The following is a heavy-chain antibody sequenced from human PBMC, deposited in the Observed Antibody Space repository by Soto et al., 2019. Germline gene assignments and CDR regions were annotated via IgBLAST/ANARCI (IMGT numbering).Heavy chain of an antibody. CDR3: ARVQPYDYGANSGWFDP. D-gene: IGHD4-17*01. Sequence: QVQLQESGPGLVTPSQALSLTCSVSGGPISSGGYYWSWIRQHPGKGLEWIGYIFYRGATYYHPSLMSRSFISVDTSKNQCALRLSSVTAADTAVYYCARVQPYDYGANSGWFDPWGQGTLVTVSA. CDR2: IFYRGAT. CDR1: GGPISSGGYY. V-gene: IGHV4-31*03. J-gene: IGHJ5*02.